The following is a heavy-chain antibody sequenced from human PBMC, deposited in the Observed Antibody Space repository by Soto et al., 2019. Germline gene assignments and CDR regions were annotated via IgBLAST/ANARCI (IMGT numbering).Heavy chain of an antibody. V-gene: IGHV1-18*01. CDR3: ARDGGTSETAYYHYYMDV. CDR2: ISAYNGNT. CDR1: GYTFTSYG. Sequence: GASVKVSCKASGYTFTSYGISWVRQAPGQGLEWMGWISAYNGNTNYAQKLQGRVTMTTDTSTSTAYMELRSLRSDDTAVYYCARDGGTSETAYYHYYMDVWGKGTTVTVSS. D-gene: IGHD2-8*02. J-gene: IGHJ6*03.